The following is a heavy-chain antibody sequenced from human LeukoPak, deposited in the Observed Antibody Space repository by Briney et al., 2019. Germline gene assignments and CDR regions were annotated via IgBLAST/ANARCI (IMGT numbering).Heavy chain of an antibody. D-gene: IGHD4-17*01. Sequence: TGGSLRLSCAASGFTFSTYWMHWVRQAPGKGLVWVARIKGDGSSTIYADSVKGRFTISRDNSKNTLYLQTSSLRAEDTAVYYCPRASTTVPNLLDHWGRGTLVTVSS. CDR2: IKGDGSST. CDR3: PRASTTVPNLLDH. J-gene: IGHJ4*02. CDR1: GFTFSTYW. V-gene: IGHV3-74*01.